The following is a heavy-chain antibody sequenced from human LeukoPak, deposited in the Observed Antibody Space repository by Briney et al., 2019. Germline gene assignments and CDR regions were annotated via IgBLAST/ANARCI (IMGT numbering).Heavy chain of an antibody. CDR1: VGSINSHY. Sequence: PSDTLSLTCTVSVGSINSHYWSWIPQPPGKGLEWIGYIYYTGNTNYNPSLKSRLTISLDSSKNQFSLMLTSVTAADTALYYCARGVDTGWFGSLDFWGPGTLVTVSS. CDR2: IYYTGNT. J-gene: IGHJ4*02. D-gene: IGHD3-10*01. CDR3: ARGVDTGWFGSLDF. V-gene: IGHV4-59*11.